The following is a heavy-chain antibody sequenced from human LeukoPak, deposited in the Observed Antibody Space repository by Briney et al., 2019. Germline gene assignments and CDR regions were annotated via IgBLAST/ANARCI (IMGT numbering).Heavy chain of an antibody. CDR1: GGSFSGYY. D-gene: IGHD3-3*01. J-gene: IGHJ5*02. V-gene: IGHV4-34*01. CDR3: ARGQATSIWSGYYRWFDP. CDR2: INHSGST. Sequence: SETLSLTCAVYGGSFSGYYWSWIRQPPGKGLEWIGEINHSGSTNYNPSLKSRVTISVGTSKNQFSLKLSSVTAADTAVYYCARGQATSIWSGYYRWFDPWGQGTLVTVSS.